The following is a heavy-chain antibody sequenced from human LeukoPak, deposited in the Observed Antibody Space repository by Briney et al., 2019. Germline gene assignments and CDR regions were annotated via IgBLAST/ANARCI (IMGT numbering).Heavy chain of an antibody. J-gene: IGHJ6*02. D-gene: IGHD3-10*01. CDR2: ISYDGSNK. CDR1: GFTFSSYG. V-gene: IGHV3-30*03. CDR3: AREFQTPITDYYYYGMDV. Sequence: GGSLRLSCAASGFTFSSYGMHWVRQAPGKGLEWVAVISYDGSNKYYADSVKGRFTISRDNSKNTLYLQMNSLRAEDTAVYYCAREFQTPITDYYYYGMDVWGQGTTVTVSS.